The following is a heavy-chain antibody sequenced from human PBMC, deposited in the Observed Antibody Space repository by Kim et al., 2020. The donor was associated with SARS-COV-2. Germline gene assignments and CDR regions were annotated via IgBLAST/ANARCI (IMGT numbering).Heavy chain of an antibody. V-gene: IGHV3-11*05. Sequence: GGSLRLSCAASGFTFSDYYMSWIRQAPGKGLEWVSYISSSSSYTNYADSVKGRFTISRDNAKNSLYLQMNSLRAEDTAVYYCARDRFRSRRGAFDIWGQGTMVTVSS. D-gene: IGHD6-13*01. CDR2: ISSSSSYT. J-gene: IGHJ3*02. CDR1: GFTFSDYY. CDR3: ARDRFRSRRGAFDI.